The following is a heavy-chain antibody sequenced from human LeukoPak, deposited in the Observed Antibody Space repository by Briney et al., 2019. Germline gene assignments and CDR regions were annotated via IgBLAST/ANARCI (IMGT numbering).Heavy chain of an antibody. D-gene: IGHD3-22*01. V-gene: IGHV3-11*01. CDR2: ISGSGDAI. Sequence: GGSLRLSCVVSGFRFSDYYMSWIRQTPGKGLELISYISGSGDAIYYTDSVKGRFTISRDNAKNSLYLQLDNLSAEDTAFYYCASLYDSTGFCFHYWGQGALVTVS. CDR1: GFRFSDYY. J-gene: IGHJ4*02. CDR3: ASLYDSTGFCFHY.